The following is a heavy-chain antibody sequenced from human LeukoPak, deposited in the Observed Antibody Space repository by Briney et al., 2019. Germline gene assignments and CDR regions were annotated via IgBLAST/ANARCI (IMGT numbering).Heavy chain of an antibody. CDR3: AKAGTVPFFDC. J-gene: IGHJ4*02. V-gene: IGHV3-21*04. CDR2: ISSSSSYI. CDR1: GFTFSSYS. D-gene: IGHD6-13*01. Sequence: GGSLRLSCAASGFTFSSYSMNWVRQAPGKGLEWVSSISSSSSYIYYADSVKGRFTISRDNAKNSLYLQMNSLRAEDTALYYCAKAGTVPFFDCWGQGTLVTVSS.